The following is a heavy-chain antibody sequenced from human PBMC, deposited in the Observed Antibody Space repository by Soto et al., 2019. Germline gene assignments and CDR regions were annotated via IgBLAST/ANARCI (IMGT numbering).Heavy chain of an antibody. CDR2: IIPIFGTA. D-gene: IGHD3-16*01. CDR1: GGTFSSYA. J-gene: IGHJ4*02. CDR3: ARVDPGVGGWTHDY. Sequence: QVQLVQSGAEVKKPGSSVKVSCKASGGTFSSYAISWVRQAPGQGLEWMGGIIPIFGTANYAQKFQGRVTXXAXEXXSTAYMELSSLRSEDTAVYYWARVDPGVGGWTHDYWGQGPLVTVSS. V-gene: IGHV1-69*12.